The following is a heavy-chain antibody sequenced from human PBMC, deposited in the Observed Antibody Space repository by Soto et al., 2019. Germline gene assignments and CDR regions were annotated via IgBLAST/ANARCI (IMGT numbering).Heavy chain of an antibody. V-gene: IGHV4-59*01. Sequence: PSETLSLTCTVSGDSIKNYYWSWIRQPPGKGLEWIGYIYYSGNTNYNPSFKGRVTISVDTSKNQFSLNVNSVTPADAAVYYCVRDLYTFGVLSDAAYNSFCPWGQGTQVTVS. J-gene: IGHJ5*02. CDR1: GDSIKNYY. CDR3: VRDLYTFGVLSDAAYNSFCP. CDR2: IYYSGNT. D-gene: IGHD3-16*01.